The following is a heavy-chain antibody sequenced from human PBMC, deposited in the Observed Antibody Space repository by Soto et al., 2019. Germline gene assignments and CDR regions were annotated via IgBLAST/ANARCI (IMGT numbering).Heavy chain of an antibody. D-gene: IGHD3-22*01. V-gene: IGHV5-51*01. J-gene: IGHJ4*02. CDR3: ARLRYYDTTGYFDF. CDR2: IYPDDSDT. CDR1: GYSFTTYW. Sequence: PGESLKISCKASGYSFTTYWIGWVRQMPGKGLQWMGIIYPDDSDTRYSPSFQGQVTISADKSISTAYLQWSSLKASDTATYYCARLRYYDTTGYFDFWGQGTLVTVSS.